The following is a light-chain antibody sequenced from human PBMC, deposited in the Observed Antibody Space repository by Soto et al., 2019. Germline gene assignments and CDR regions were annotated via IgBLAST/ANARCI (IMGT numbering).Light chain of an antibody. CDR1: QSILSW. J-gene: IGKJ1*01. CDR2: DAS. CDR3: QQYNSYSWT. Sequence: DIQMTQSPSTLSASVGDRVTITCRASQSILSWLAWYQHKPGKAPKVLIFDASSLESGVPSRFSGSGSGTEFTLTISSLQPDDFATYYCQQYNSYSWTFGQGTKVDIK. V-gene: IGKV1-5*01.